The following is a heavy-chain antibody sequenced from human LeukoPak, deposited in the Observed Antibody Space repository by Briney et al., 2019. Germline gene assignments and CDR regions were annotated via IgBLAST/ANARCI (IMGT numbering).Heavy chain of an antibody. CDR2: IYYSGTT. Sequence: SETLSLTCTVSGGSISNYHWSWIRQPPGKGLEWIGYIYYSGTTKYNPSLKSRVTISADTSKNQFSLKLSSVTAADTAVYYCARDVSGSGWYMDYWGQGTLVTVSS. CDR1: GGSISNYH. V-gene: IGHV4-59*01. CDR3: ARDVSGSGWYMDY. J-gene: IGHJ4*02. D-gene: IGHD6-19*01.